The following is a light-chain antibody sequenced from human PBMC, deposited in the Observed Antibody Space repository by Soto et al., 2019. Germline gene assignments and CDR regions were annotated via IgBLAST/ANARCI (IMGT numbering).Light chain of an antibody. CDR2: GNS. Sequence: QPPSVSGAPGQRVTISCTGSSSNIGAGYNVHWYQQLPGTAPKLLIYGNSNRPSGVPDRFSGSKSGTSASLAITGLQAEDEADYYCQSYDSSLSGSVFGGGTKLTVL. J-gene: IGLJ3*02. V-gene: IGLV1-40*01. CDR1: SSNIGAGYN. CDR3: QSYDSSLSGSV.